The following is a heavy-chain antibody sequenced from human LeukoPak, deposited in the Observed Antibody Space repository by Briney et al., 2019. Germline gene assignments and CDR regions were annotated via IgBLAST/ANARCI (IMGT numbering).Heavy chain of an antibody. CDR2: IYYSGTT. Sequence: PSETLSLTCTVSGGSISSYYWSWIRQPPGKGLEWIGYIYYSGTTSYNPSLKSRVTISVDTSKNQFSLKLTSVTAADTAVYYCARHSRTYYDFDYWGQGTLVTVSS. D-gene: IGHD1-26*01. J-gene: IGHJ4*02. CDR1: GGSISSYY. V-gene: IGHV4-59*08. CDR3: ARHSRTYYDFDY.